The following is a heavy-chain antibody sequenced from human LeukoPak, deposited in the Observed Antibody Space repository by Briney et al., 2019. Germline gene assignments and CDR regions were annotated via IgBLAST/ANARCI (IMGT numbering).Heavy chain of an antibody. CDR2: IYYIGST. V-gene: IGHV4-31*03. Sequence: SETLSLTCTVSGGSISSGVYYWRWIRQHPGRGVGWIGYIYYIGSTYYNPSLKSRVTISVDTSKNQFSLKLSSVTAADTAVYYCARAMVRGVNAAFDIWGQATMVTVYS. CDR1: GGSISSGVYY. CDR3: ARAMVRGVNAAFDI. J-gene: IGHJ3*02. D-gene: IGHD3-10*01.